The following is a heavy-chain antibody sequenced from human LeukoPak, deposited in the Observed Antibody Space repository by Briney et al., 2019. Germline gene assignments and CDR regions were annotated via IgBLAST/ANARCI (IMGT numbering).Heavy chain of an antibody. CDR3: ANFNYGDGLYCFDY. V-gene: IGHV3-23*01. CDR1: GFTFSSYS. J-gene: IGHJ4*02. Sequence: PGGSLRLSCAASGFTFSSYSMSWVRQAPGKGLEWVSAISGSGGSTYYADSVKGRFTISRDNSKNTLYLQMNSLRAEDTAVYYCANFNYGDGLYCFDYWGQGTLVTVSS. CDR2: ISGSGGST. D-gene: IGHD4-17*01.